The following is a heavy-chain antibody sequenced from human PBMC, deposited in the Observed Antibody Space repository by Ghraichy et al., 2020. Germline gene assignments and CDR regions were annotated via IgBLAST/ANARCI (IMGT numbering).Heavy chain of an antibody. Sequence: GGSLRLSCAASGFTFSSYSMNWVRQAPGKGLEWVSSISSSSSYIYYADSVKGRFTISRDNAKNSLYLQMNSLRAEDTAVYYCARFTYDSSGYLDYWGQGTLVTVSS. CDR1: GFTFSSYS. CDR3: ARFTYDSSGYLDY. D-gene: IGHD3-22*01. J-gene: IGHJ4*02. V-gene: IGHV3-21*01. CDR2: ISSSSSYI.